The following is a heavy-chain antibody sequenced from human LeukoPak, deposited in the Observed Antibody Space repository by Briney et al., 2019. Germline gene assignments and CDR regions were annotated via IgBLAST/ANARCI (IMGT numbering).Heavy chain of an antibody. CDR2: INHSGST. V-gene: IGHV4-34*01. CDR1: GGSFSTYY. D-gene: IGHD2-15*01. CDR3: ARDRDIVVDRGWFDL. J-gene: IGHJ5*02. Sequence: SVTLSLTCAVYGGSFSTYYWSWIRQPPGKGLEWIGEINHSGSTNYNPSLKSRVTISVDTSKNQFSLKLSSVTAADTAVYYCARDRDIVVDRGWFDLWGQGTLVTVSS.